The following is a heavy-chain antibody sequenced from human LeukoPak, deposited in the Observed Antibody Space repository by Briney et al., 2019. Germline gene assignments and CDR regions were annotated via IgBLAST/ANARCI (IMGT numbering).Heavy chain of an antibody. CDR1: GYTFTSYG. V-gene: IGHV1-18*01. CDR2: ISANNGDT. J-gene: IGHJ4*02. CDR3: ARECSNGCYGNDY. D-gene: IGHD2-2*01. Sequence: ASVKSSCKASGYTFTSYGISWVQQAPGQGLEWMGWISANNGDTRYAQNLQGRVAVTTDTSTTTAYMELRSLRSDDTAVYYCARECSNGCYGNDYWGQGTLVTVSS.